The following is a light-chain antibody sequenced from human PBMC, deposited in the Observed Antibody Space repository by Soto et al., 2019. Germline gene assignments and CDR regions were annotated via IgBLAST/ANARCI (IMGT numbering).Light chain of an antibody. CDR2: VAS. V-gene: IGKV3-15*01. Sequence: EMVMTQSPATLSVSPGERATLSCRASQSVSSYLAWYQQKPGQPPRLLIYVASTRAAGIPARFSGSGSGTGFTLTISSLQSEDFAVYYCQQYKDWPPRFGQGTKVEIK. CDR3: QQYKDWPPR. J-gene: IGKJ1*01. CDR1: QSVSSY.